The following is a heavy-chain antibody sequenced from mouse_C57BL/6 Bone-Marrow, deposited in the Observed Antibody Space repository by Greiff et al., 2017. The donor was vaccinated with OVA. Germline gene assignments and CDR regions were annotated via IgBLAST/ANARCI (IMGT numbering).Heavy chain of an antibody. J-gene: IGHJ3*01. V-gene: IGHV1-62-2*01. D-gene: IGHD2-4*01. CDR1: GYTFTEYT. Sequence: VQLQQSGAELVKPGASVKLSCKASGYTFTEYTIHWVKQRSGQGLEWIGWIYPGSGSIKYNEKFKDKATLTADKSSSTVYMELSRLTSEDSAVYFYARHEDYDYEGDAWFAYWGQGTLVTVSA. CDR2: IYPGSGSI. CDR3: ARHEDYDYEGDAWFAY.